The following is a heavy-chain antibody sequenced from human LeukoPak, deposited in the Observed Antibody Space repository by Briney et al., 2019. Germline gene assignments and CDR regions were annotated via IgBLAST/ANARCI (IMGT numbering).Heavy chain of an antibody. CDR2: IRSKAYGETA. Sequence: PGGSLRLSCTASGFTFGDYAMSWIRQAPGKGLEWVGFIRSKAYGETADYAASVKGGFTISREDSKAIAYLQMNSLKTEDTAVYHCTRDRGAYNLYDYWGQGTLVTVSS. J-gene: IGHJ4*02. D-gene: IGHD1-1*01. CDR3: TRDRGAYNLYDY. CDR1: GFTFGDYA. V-gene: IGHV3-49*03.